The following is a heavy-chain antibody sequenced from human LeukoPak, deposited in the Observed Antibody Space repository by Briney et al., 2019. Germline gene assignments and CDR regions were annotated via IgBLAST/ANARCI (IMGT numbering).Heavy chain of an antibody. CDR3: ARVGINDYGDYVDYYFDY. CDR2: ISSSSSYI. J-gene: IGHJ4*02. Sequence: GGSLRLSCAASGFTFSSYSMNWVRQAPGKGLEWVSSISSSSSYIYYADSVKGRFTISRDNAKNSLYLQMNSLRAEDTAVYYCARVGINDYGDYVDYYFDYWGQGTLVTVSS. V-gene: IGHV3-21*04. D-gene: IGHD4-17*01. CDR1: GFTFSSYS.